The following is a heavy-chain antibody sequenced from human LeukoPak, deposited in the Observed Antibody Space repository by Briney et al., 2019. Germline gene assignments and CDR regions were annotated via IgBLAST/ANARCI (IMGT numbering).Heavy chain of an antibody. V-gene: IGHV1-2*02. CDR1: GYTFTTYY. J-gene: IGHJ4*02. CDR2: INPNSGDT. Sequence: ASVKVSCKASGYTFTTYYIHWVRQAPGQGLEWMGWINPNSGDTNYAQKFQGRVTMTRDTSISTAYMELRSLRSEDTAVYYCARDLYYGSGSPRYFDHWGQGTLVTVSS. D-gene: IGHD3-10*01. CDR3: ARDLYYGSGSPRYFDH.